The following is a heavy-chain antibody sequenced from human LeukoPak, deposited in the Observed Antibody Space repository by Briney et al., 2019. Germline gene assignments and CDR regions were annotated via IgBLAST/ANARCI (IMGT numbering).Heavy chain of an antibody. CDR3: SAAHDRYYYYGMDV. CDR1: GFTVSSNY. CDR2: IYSGGST. V-gene: IGHV3-53*01. Sequence: GGSLRLSCAASGFTVSSNYMSWVRQAPGKGLEWVSVIYSGGSTYYADSVKGRFTISRDNSKNTLYPQMNSLRAEDTAVYYCSAAHDRYYYYGMDVWGKGTTVTVSS. J-gene: IGHJ6*04. D-gene: IGHD2-2*01.